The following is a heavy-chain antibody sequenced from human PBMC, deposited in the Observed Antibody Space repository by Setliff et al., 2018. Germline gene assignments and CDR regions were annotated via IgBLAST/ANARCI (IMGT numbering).Heavy chain of an antibody. Sequence: GGSLRLSCAASGFTFDDYAMHWVRQAPGKGLEWVSQINTDGSTTRYADSVKGRFTVSRDNAKNTLYLQMNSLRGEDTAVYYCARGLRPSDYWGQGTLVTVSS. CDR3: ARGLRPSDY. D-gene: IGHD2-21*02. CDR1: GFTFDDYA. J-gene: IGHJ4*02. CDR2: INTDGSTT. V-gene: IGHV3-74*01.